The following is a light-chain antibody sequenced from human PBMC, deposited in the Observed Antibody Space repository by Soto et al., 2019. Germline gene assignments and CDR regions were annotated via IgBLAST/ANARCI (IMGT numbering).Light chain of an antibody. CDR1: SSDVGSYNY. V-gene: IGLV2-14*01. CDR3: SSYRSSSTYV. CDR2: EVT. Sequence: QPVLTQPASVSGSPGQSITISCTGTSSDVGSYNYVSWHQQHPGQAPKLMIYEVTNRASGVPDRFSASKSGNTASLTISGLQAGDEADYYCSSYRSSSTYVFRTGTKVNVL. J-gene: IGLJ1*01.